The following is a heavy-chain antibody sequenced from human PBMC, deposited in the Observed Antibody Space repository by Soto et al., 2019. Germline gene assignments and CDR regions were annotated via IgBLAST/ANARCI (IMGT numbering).Heavy chain of an antibody. D-gene: IGHD6-13*01. CDR1: GFTFDDYA. Sequence: GGSLRLSCAASGFTFDDYAMHWVRQVPGKGLEWVSGINWNSGSIGYGDSVKGRFAISRDNAKNSLHLQMDSLSAEDTAFYYCVKDESINWYSGHFRHWGQGTLVTVSS. V-gene: IGHV3-9*01. J-gene: IGHJ1*01. CDR2: INWNSGSI. CDR3: VKDESINWYSGHFRH.